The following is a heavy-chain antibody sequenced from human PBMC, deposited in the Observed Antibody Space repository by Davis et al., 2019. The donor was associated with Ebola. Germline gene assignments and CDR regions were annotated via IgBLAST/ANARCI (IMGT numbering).Heavy chain of an antibody. V-gene: IGHV3-30-3*01. CDR1: GFTFSSSP. CDR2: TSHDEANK. CDR3: ARDDFGGIDY. J-gene: IGHJ4*02. Sequence: SLNISCAGSGFTFSSSPMHWVRQAPGKGLEWVAVTSHDEANKYYADSVKGRFTISRDNFKNTLYLQMNSLRPDDTAVYFCARDDFGGIDYWGQGTQVTVSS. D-gene: IGHD4-23*01.